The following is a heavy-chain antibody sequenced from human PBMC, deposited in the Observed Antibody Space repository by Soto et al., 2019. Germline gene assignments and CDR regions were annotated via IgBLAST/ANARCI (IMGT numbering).Heavy chain of an antibody. J-gene: IGHJ3*02. CDR1: GDTISSDGYY. Sequence: LSLTCTVSGDTISSDGYYWAWIRQHPEKGLEWIGYIYYSGSTSYNPSFESRVSISVDTSKTHFSLNLNSVTAADTAVYYCAREPGYRLGAFDIWGQGTLVTVSS. CDR3: AREPGYRLGAFDI. D-gene: IGHD5-12*01. CDR2: IYYSGST. V-gene: IGHV4-31*03.